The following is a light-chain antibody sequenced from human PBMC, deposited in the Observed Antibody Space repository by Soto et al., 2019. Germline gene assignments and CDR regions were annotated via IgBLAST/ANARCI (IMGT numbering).Light chain of an antibody. Sequence: EVVLTQSPGTLSLSPGERATLSCRASQSVSSSYIAWYQQKPGQAPRLLIYGPSSRATGIPDRFSGSGSGTDFTLTISRLEPEDFAVYYCQQYGSSTWTFGQGTKVDIK. CDR1: QSVSSSY. V-gene: IGKV3-20*01. J-gene: IGKJ1*01. CDR2: GPS. CDR3: QQYGSSTWT.